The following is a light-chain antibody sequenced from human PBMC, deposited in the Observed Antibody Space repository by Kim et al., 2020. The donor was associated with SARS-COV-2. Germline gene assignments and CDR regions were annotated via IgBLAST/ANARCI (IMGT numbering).Light chain of an antibody. CDR2: GVN. V-gene: IGKV3-15*01. J-gene: IGKJ4*01. Sequence: VAPGERATLSCRASQSVGSNLAWFQQKPGQAPRLLIYGVNTRATGIPARFSGSGSGTEFTLTISSLQSEDFAVFYCQQYSDWPLTFGGGTKVDIK. CDR1: QSVGSN. CDR3: QQYSDWPLT.